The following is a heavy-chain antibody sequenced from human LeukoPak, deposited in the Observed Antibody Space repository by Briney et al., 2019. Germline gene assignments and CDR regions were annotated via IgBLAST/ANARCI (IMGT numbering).Heavy chain of an antibody. Sequence: SGGSLRLSCAASGFTFSNYAMSWVRQAPGKGLEWVSAIGGSADSTYYADSVKGRFTISRDNSKNTLYLQMNDLRVDDTAVYYCAKKGQADDGGKPDWGQGTLVAVSS. CDR1: GFTFSNYA. V-gene: IGHV3-23*01. CDR2: IGGSADST. J-gene: IGHJ4*02. CDR3: AKKGQADDGGKPD.